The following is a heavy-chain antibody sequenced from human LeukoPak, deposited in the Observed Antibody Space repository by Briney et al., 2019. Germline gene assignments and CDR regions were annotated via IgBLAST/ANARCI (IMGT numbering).Heavy chain of an antibody. CDR1: GGSISSYY. Sequence: PSETLSLTCTVSGGSISSYYWSWIRQPPGKGLEWIGYIYYSGSTNYNSSFKSRVTISIDTSKNQFSLRLSSVTAADTAVYYCARESLTWLQSRTSWFDPWGQGTLVTVSS. J-gene: IGHJ5*02. V-gene: IGHV4-59*12. D-gene: IGHD5-24*01. CDR2: IYYSGST. CDR3: ARESLTWLQSRTSWFDP.